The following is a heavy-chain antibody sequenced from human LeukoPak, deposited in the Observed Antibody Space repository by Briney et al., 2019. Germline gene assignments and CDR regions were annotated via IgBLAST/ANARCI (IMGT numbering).Heavy chain of an antibody. CDR2: IYTSGST. D-gene: IGHD6-13*01. J-gene: IGHJ6*03. CDR1: GGSISSYY. CDR3: ARPSTRRSSSWPYYMDV. V-gene: IGHV4-4*09. Sequence: SETLSLTCTVSGGSISSYYWSWIRQPPGKGLEWIGYIYTSGSTNYNPSLKSRITISVDTSKNQFSLKLSSVTAADTAVYYCARPSTRRSSSWPYYMDVWGKGTTVTVSS.